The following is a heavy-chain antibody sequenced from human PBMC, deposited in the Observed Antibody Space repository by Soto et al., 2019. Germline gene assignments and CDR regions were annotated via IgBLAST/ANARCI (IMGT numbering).Heavy chain of an antibody. V-gene: IGHV4-59*01. CDR1: GGSISSYY. D-gene: IGHD3-16*02. J-gene: IGHJ3*01. CDR3: ARRNYVWGNYRSDAFDV. Sequence: SETLSLTCTVSGGSISSYYWSWIRQPPGKGLEWLGYVYYSGSTNYNPSLKSRVTISVDTSKNQFSLKLSSVTAADTAVYYCARRNYVWGNYRSDAFDVWGQGTMVTVSS. CDR2: VYYSGST.